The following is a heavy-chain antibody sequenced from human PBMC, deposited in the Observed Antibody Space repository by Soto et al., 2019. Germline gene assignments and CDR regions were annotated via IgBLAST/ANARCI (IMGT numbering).Heavy chain of an antibody. Sequence: EVQLVESGGGLVQPGGSLRLSCAASGFTFSSHWMHWVRQAPGKGLVWISRIHSDGSITGYADSMKGRFTVSRDNAKNMLYLQMNSLRAEDTAVYYCTRDRTTITLFDSWGQGTLVTVSS. J-gene: IGHJ4*02. V-gene: IGHV3-74*01. CDR3: TRDRTTITLFDS. CDR2: IHSDGSIT. CDR1: GFTFSSHW. D-gene: IGHD5-12*01.